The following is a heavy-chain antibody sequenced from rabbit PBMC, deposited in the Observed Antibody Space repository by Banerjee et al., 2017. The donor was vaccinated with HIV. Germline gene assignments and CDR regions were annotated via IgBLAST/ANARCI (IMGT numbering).Heavy chain of an antibody. CDR3: ARSLLSNL. CDR1: GFSFSSSYY. V-gene: IGHV1S45*01. CDR2: IYAGSSGST. Sequence: QEQLVESGGGLVQPEGSLTLTCKASGFSFSSSYYMCWVRQAPGKGLEWIGCIYAGSSGSTYYASWAKGRFTISKTSSTTVTLQMTSLTAADTATYFCARSLLSNLWGQGTLVTVS. J-gene: IGHJ4*01.